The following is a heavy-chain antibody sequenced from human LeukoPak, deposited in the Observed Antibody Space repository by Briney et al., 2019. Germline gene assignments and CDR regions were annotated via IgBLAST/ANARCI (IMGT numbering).Heavy chain of an antibody. Sequence: PGGSLRLSCAASGLTFGDHFFDWVRQAPGKGLEWVGRSRDKANSYTTEYAASVKGRFTISRDDSKNSVYLQMNSLKAEDKAVYYCATYFGSDFGYWGQGTLVTVSS. CDR2: SRDKANSYTT. J-gene: IGHJ4*02. V-gene: IGHV3-72*01. CDR3: ATYFGSDFGY. D-gene: IGHD5-12*01. CDR1: GLTFGDHF.